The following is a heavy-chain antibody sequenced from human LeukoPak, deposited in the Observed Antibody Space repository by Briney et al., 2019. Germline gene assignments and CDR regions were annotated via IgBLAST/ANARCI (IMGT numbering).Heavy chain of an antibody. CDR2: ISSGSTYI. V-gene: IGHV3-21*01. CDR3: ARDSGYCSGGSCYHDASDI. CDR1: GFPFSSYA. Sequence: GGSLRLSCAVSGFPFSSYAMSWVRQAPGKGLEWVSYISSGSTYIYYADSVKGRFTISRDNAKNSLYLQMNSLRAEDTAVYYCARDSGYCSGGSCYHDASDIWGQGQWSPSLQ. J-gene: IGHJ3*02. D-gene: IGHD2-15*01.